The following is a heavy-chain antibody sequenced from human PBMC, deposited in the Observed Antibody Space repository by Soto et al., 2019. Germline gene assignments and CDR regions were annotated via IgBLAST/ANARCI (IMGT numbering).Heavy chain of an antibody. V-gene: IGHV3-30*03. CDR3: ARREQFDY. D-gene: IGHD1-26*01. CDR2: ISYDGSNK. CDR1: GFTFSSYG. J-gene: IGHJ4*02. Sequence: GGSLRLSCAASGFTFSSYGVHWVRQAPGKGLEWVAVISYDGSNKYYADSVKGRFTISRDNSKNTLYLQMNSLRAEDTAVYYCARREQFDYWGQGTLVTVSS.